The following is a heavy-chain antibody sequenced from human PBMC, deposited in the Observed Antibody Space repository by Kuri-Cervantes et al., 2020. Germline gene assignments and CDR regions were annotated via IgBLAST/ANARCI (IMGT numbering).Heavy chain of an antibody. J-gene: IGHJ3*02. CDR3: ARGGYYDSSGQDTDAFDI. CDR2: INSDGSST. V-gene: IGHV3-74*01. Sequence: GESLKISCAASGFTFSSYWMHWVRQAPGKGLVLVSRINSDGSSTSYADSVKGRFTISRDNAKNTLYLQMNSLRAEDTAAYYCARGGYYDSSGQDTDAFDIWGQGTMVTVSS. CDR1: GFTFSSYW. D-gene: IGHD3-22*01.